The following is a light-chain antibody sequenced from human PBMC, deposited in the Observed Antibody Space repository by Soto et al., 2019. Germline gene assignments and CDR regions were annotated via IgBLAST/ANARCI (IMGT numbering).Light chain of an antibody. J-gene: IGKJ5*01. CDR2: GAS. CDR1: QSVRGN. V-gene: IGKV3-15*01. Sequence: EIVMTQSPATLSVSPGERATLSCRASQSVRGNLALYQQKPGQSPRLLIYGASSRATGIPARFSGSGSGTEFTLTISSLQSEDFAVYYCQQYNNWPFITFGQGTRLEIK. CDR3: QQYNNWPFIT.